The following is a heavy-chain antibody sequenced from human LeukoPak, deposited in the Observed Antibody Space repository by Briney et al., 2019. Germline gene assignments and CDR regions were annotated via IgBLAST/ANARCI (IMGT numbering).Heavy chain of an antibody. CDR2: IYPGDSDT. Sequence: GESLKISCKGSGYSFTSYWIGWVRQMPGKGLEWMGIIYPGDSDTRYSPSFQGQVTISADKSISTAYLQWSSLKASDTAMYYCARRGTMIVVVSDAFDIWGQGTMVTVSS. D-gene: IGHD3-22*01. J-gene: IGHJ3*02. CDR1: GYSFTSYW. CDR3: ARRGTMIVVVSDAFDI. V-gene: IGHV5-51*01.